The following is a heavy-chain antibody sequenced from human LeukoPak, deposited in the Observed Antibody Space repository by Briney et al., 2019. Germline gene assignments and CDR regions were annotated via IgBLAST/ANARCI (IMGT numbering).Heavy chain of an antibody. CDR3: ARDRDYGDYVGHHYGMDV. CDR1: GFTFSSYS. J-gene: IGHJ6*02. V-gene: IGHV3-33*08. CDR2: TWYGGSHK. Sequence: PGGSLRLSCAASGFTFSSYSMNWVRQAPGKGLEWVAVTWYGGSHKYYADSVKGRFTISSENFKNTLYLHMNSLRAEDTAMYYCARDRDYGDYVGHHYGMDVWGQGTPVIVSS. D-gene: IGHD4-17*01.